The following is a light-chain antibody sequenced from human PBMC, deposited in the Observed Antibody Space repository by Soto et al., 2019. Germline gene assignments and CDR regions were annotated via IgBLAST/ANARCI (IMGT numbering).Light chain of an antibody. Sequence: DIQMTQSPSTLSASVGDRVTITCRASQSISSWLAWYQQKPGKAPKLLIYDASSLDSGVPSRFSGSGSGTEFTLTISSLQPDDFANYYCQRYNSYWTFGQGTKVEIK. CDR2: DAS. J-gene: IGKJ1*01. CDR1: QSISSW. CDR3: QRYNSYWT. V-gene: IGKV1-5*01.